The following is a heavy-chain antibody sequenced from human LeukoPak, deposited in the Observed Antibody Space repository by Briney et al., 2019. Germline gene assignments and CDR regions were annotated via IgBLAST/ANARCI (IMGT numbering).Heavy chain of an antibody. Sequence: ASVKVSCKASGYTFTSYGISWVRQAPRQRLEWMGWISAHNGNTNYAQKLQGRVTMTTATSTSTAYMELRSLRSDDTAVYYCARVPTPLLRYFDWSATPLDYWGQGTLVTVSS. CDR2: ISAHNGNT. J-gene: IGHJ4*02. CDR3: ARVPTPLLRYFDWSATPLDY. V-gene: IGHV1-18*01. D-gene: IGHD3-9*01. CDR1: GYTFTSYG.